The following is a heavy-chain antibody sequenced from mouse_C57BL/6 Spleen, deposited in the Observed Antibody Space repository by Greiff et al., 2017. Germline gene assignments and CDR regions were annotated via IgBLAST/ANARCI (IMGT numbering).Heavy chain of an antibody. V-gene: IGHV1-64*01. J-gene: IGHJ2*01. CDR1: GYTFTSYW. D-gene: IGHD1-1*01. CDR2: IHPNSGST. Sequence: QVQLQQPGAELVKPGASVKLSCKASGYTFTSYWMHWVKQRPGQGLEWIGMIHPNSGSTNYNEKFKSKATLTVDKSSSTAYMQLSSLTSEDSAVYYCARDYYGSSTFDDWGQGTTLTVSS. CDR3: ARDYYGSSTFDD.